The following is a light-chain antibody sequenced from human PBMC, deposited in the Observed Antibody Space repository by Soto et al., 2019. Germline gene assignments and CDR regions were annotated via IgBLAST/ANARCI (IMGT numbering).Light chain of an antibody. J-gene: IGKJ2*03. Sequence: EIVLTQSPGTLSLSPGERATLSCRASESVSLTALAWYQQKPGQAPRLLIYGASYAATGVPDRFRGSGAGTYFTLSITRLEPEDFAVYYCQQYSTSPRSLGQGTTLEIK. CDR1: ESVSLTA. V-gene: IGKV3-20*01. CDR3: QQYSTSPRS. CDR2: GAS.